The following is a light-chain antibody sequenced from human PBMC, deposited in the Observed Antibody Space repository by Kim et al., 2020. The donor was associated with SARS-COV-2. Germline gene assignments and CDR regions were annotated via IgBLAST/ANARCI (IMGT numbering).Light chain of an antibody. CDR2: LNSDGRH. Sequence: ASVNVTQPLSSGHGRFASAGHQQQREKGPRYLMKLNSDGRHRQGDGIPDRFSGSSSGAERYLTISSLQSEDEADYYCQTWGTGPCVFGGGTQLTVL. CDR3: QTWGTGPCV. CDR1: SGHGRFA. V-gene: IGLV4-69*01. J-gene: IGLJ3*02.